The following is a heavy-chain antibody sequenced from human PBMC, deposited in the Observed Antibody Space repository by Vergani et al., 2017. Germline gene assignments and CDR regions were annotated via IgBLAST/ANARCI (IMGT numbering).Heavy chain of an antibody. Sequence: QVQLVQSGAEVKKPGASVKVSCKASGYPFTSYDINWVRQATGQGLEWMGWMNPNSGNTGYAQKFQGRVTMTRNTSISTAYMELSSLRSEDTAVYYCARVDTAMVGYYYYYMDVWGKGTTVTVSS. V-gene: IGHV1-8*01. CDR3: ARVDTAMVGYYYYYMDV. J-gene: IGHJ6*03. CDR1: GYPFTSYD. CDR2: MNPNSGNT. D-gene: IGHD5-18*01.